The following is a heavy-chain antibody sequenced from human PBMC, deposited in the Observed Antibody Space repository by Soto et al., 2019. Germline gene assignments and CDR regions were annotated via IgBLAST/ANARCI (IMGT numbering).Heavy chain of an antibody. CDR3: AKFGMATTKRSPPYYIDY. CDR2: ISGSGGGT. Sequence: GGSLRLSCAASGFTFSSYAMSWVRQAPGKGLEWVSSISGSGGGTYYADSVKGRFTFSRDNSKDTLYLQMNSLRAEDTAVYYCAKFGMATTKRSPPYYIDYWGQGALVTVSS. CDR1: GFTFSSYA. J-gene: IGHJ4*02. D-gene: IGHD1-1*01. V-gene: IGHV3-23*01.